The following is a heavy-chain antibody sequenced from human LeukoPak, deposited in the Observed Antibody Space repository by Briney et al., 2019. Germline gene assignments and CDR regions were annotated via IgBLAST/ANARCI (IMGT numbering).Heavy chain of an antibody. D-gene: IGHD2/OR15-2a*01. CDR1: GYTLTELS. Sequence: ASVKVSCKVSGYTLTELSMHWVRQAPGKGLEWMGGFDPEDGETIYAQKFQGRVTMTEDTSTDTAYMELSSLRSEDTAVYYCATSLSSVYYFDYWGQGTLVTVSS. CDR3: ATSLSSVYYFDY. J-gene: IGHJ4*02. V-gene: IGHV1-24*01. CDR2: FDPEDGET.